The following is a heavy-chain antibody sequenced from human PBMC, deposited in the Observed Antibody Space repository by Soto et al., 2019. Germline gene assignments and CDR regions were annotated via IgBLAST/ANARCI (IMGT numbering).Heavy chain of an antibody. J-gene: IGHJ4*02. Sequence: EVHLLESGGGLVQPGGSLRLSCAASGFAFSSYAMSWVRQAPGKGLEWVSTISGLGGITDYADSVKGRFTISRDTTENTLYLQMNSLRAEDTAVYYCAKDKGLSSWYPRTPFDYWGQGTLVTVSS. CDR2: ISGLGGIT. V-gene: IGHV3-23*01. D-gene: IGHD6-19*01. CDR3: AKDKGLSSWYPRTPFDY. CDR1: GFAFSSYA.